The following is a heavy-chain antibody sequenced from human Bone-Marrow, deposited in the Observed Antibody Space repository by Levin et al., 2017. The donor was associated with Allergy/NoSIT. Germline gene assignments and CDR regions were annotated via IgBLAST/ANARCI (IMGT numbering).Heavy chain of an antibody. D-gene: IGHD5-12*01. V-gene: IGHV3-30*03. CDR1: GFTLNAYG. Sequence: GGSLRLSCAASGFTLNAYGMHWVRQAPGKGLEWVAFISYDESNKYYADSVKGRFTVSKEKSKNTISVQMNNLRTEDTAVYYCARDHGYVTWYLDNWGQGTLVIVSS. CDR2: ISYDESNK. J-gene: IGHJ4*02. CDR3: ARDHGYVTWYLDN.